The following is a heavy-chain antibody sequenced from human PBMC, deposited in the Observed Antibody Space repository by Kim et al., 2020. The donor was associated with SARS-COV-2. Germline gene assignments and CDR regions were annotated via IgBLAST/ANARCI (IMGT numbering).Heavy chain of an antibody. J-gene: IGHJ4*02. Sequence: PPRKSRVTISVDTTKNRFSLKLSSGTAADTAVYYCARGTLGVAAAGDDYWGQGTLVTVSS. V-gene: IGHV4-30-2*04. D-gene: IGHD6-13*01. CDR3: ARGTLGVAAAGDDY.